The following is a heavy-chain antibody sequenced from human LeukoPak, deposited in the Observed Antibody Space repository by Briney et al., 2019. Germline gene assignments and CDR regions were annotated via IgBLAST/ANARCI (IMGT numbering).Heavy chain of an antibody. V-gene: IGHV3-30*18. D-gene: IGHD6-19*01. CDR1: GFTFSSYG. CDR3: AKDLGPYSSGWYGGY. J-gene: IGHJ4*02. CDR2: ISYDGSNK. Sequence: GGSLRLSCAASGFTFSSYGMHWVRQAPGKGLEWVAVISYDGSNKYYADSVKGRFTISRDNSKNTLYLQMYSLRAEDTAVYYCAKDLGPYSSGWYGGYWGQGTLVTVSS.